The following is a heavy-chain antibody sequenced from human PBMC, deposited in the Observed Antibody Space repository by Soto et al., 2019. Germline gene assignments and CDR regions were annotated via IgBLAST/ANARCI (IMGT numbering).Heavy chain of an antibody. D-gene: IGHD6-13*01. CDR1: GYTFTSYG. V-gene: IGHV1-18*04. J-gene: IGHJ5*02. Sequence: ASVKVSCKASGYTFTSYGISWVRQAPGQGLEWMGWISAYNGNTNYAQKLQGRVTMTTDTSTSTAYMELRSLRSDDTAVYYCARVVYSSSWYRDSWFDPWGQGTLVTVSS. CDR3: ARVVYSSSWYRDSWFDP. CDR2: ISAYNGNT.